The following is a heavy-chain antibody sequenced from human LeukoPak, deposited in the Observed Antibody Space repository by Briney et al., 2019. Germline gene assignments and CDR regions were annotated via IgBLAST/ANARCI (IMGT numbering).Heavy chain of an antibody. J-gene: IGHJ4*02. V-gene: IGHV3-21*01. D-gene: IGHD6-13*01. CDR3: ARWPLDSSWYYFDY. Sequence: GGSLRLSCAASGFTFSTYSLNWVRQAPGKGLEWVSSISYGSTYIYYADSVKGRFTISRDNAKNSLYLQMNSLRAEDTAVYYCARWPLDSSWYYFDYWGQGTLVTVSS. CDR1: GFTFSTYS. CDR2: ISYGSTYI.